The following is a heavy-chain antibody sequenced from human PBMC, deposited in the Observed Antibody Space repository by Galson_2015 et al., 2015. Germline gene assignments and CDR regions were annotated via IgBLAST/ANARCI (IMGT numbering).Heavy chain of an antibody. D-gene: IGHD3-10*01. V-gene: IGHV3-21*01. CDR2: ISGDSTYI. CDR1: GFPFSGYS. J-gene: IGHJ3*02. CDR3: ARELDYIPEI. Sequence: SLRLSCAASGFPFSGYSMNWVRQAPGKGLEWVSSISGDSTYIHYADSVKGRFTISRDSAKNSLFLQMNNLRAEDTAEYYCARELDYIPEIWGQGTMVTVSS.